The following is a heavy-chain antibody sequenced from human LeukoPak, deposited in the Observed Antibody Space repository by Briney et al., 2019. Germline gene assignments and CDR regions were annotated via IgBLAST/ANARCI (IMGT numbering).Heavy chain of an antibody. CDR3: ARDSRVRGVHHYYYYGMDV. Sequence: GGSLRLSCAASGFTFSSYSMNWVRQAPGKGLEWVSSIISSSSYIYYADSVKGRFTISRDNAKNSLYLQMNSLRAEDTAVYYCARDSRVRGVHHYYYYGMDVWGQGTTVTVSS. D-gene: IGHD3-10*01. V-gene: IGHV3-21*01. CDR2: IISSSSYI. J-gene: IGHJ6*02. CDR1: GFTFSSYS.